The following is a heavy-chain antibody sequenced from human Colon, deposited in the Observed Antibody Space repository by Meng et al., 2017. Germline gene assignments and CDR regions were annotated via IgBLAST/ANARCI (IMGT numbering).Heavy chain of an antibody. CDR3: AARGRDDILTGYTDYFFDF. J-gene: IGHJ4*02. Sequence: SETLSLTCTVSGYSISSGYYWGWIRQPPGKGQEWIGSIYHSGTTYYNPSLKSRVTISKDTSKNQFSLKLSSVTAADTAVYYCAARGRDDILTGYTDYFFDFWGQGTLVTVSS. CDR1: GYSISSGYY. D-gene: IGHD3-9*01. CDR2: IYHSGTT. V-gene: IGHV4-38-2*02.